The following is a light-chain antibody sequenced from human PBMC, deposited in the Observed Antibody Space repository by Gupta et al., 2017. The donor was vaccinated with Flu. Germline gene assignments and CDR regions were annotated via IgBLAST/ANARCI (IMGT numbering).Light chain of an antibody. Sequence: QSALTQPPSASGSPGQSVTISCTGTNSDVGIYNYVSWYQQHPGKAPNLIIFEVSLRPSGVPDRFSGSKSGNTASLTVSGLQAEDEADYYCSSYAGGNGYVFGTGTKLTV. V-gene: IGLV2-8*01. CDR1: NSDVGIYNY. CDR2: EVS. CDR3: SSYAGGNGYV. J-gene: IGLJ1*01.